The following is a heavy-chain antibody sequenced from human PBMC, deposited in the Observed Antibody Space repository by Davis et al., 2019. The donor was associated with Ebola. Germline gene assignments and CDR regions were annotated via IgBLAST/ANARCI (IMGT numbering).Heavy chain of an antibody. CDR2: MNPNSGNT. CDR1: GYTFTSYD. D-gene: IGHD6-19*01. V-gene: IGHV1-8*03. Sequence: ASVKVSCKASGYTFTSYDINWVRQATGQGLEWMGWMNPNSGNTGYAQKFQGRVTITRNTSISTAYMELSSLRSEDTAVYYCARRRSGWHNKYYFDYWGQGTLVTVSS. CDR3: ARRRSGWHNKYYFDY. J-gene: IGHJ4*02.